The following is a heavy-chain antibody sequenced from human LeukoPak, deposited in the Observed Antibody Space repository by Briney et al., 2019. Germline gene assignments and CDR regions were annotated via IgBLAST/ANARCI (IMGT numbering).Heavy chain of an antibody. CDR1: GFTFSSYA. D-gene: IGHD2-15*01. Sequence: GGSLRLSCAASGFTFSSYAMHWVRQAPGKGLEYVSTISTNGGNTHYADSVKGRITISRDNSKNTLYPQMGSLTAEDMAVYYCARGYCSGGSCYYFDYWGQGTLVTVSS. J-gene: IGHJ4*02. CDR2: ISTNGGNT. V-gene: IGHV3-64*02. CDR3: ARGYCSGGSCYYFDY.